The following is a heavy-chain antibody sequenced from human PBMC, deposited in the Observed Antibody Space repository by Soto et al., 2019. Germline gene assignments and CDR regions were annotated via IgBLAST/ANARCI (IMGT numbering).Heavy chain of an antibody. J-gene: IGHJ4*02. Sequence: EVQLVESGGGLVQPGGSLRLSCVASGFRVSSNYMSWVRQAPGKGLEWVSIIYSGGSTYYADSVKGRFTISRDISKNTVYLQMNSLRAEDTAVYYCARDPVGDYDFWSGYSDYWGQGTLVTVSS. CDR1: GFRVSSNY. D-gene: IGHD3-3*01. CDR3: ARDPVGDYDFWSGYSDY. CDR2: IYSGGST. V-gene: IGHV3-66*01.